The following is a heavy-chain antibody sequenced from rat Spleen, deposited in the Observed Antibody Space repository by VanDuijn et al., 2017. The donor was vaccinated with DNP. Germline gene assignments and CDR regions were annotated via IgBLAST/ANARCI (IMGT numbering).Heavy chain of an antibody. CDR2: IRFGGNT. D-gene: IGHD1-12*02. CDR3: GRGDGRYYWSFDL. V-gene: IGHV3-1*01. CDR1: GYSITSKY. J-gene: IGHJ1*01. Sequence: VQLQESGPGLVKPSQSLSLTCSVTGYSITSKYWAWIRKFPGNKMEWMGYIRFGGNTGYNPSLTSRISITRETAKNHFFVQLNSVTPEDTAACDCGRGDGRYYWSFDLWGPGTMVTVSS.